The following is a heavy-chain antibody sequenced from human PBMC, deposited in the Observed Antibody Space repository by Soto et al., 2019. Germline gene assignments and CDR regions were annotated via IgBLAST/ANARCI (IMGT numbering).Heavy chain of an antibody. CDR3: ARDLGSEAGTDY. CDR2: IWYDGSNK. CDR1: GFTFSSYG. D-gene: IGHD6-19*01. Sequence: GGSLRLSCAASGFTFSSYGMHWVRQAPGKGLEWVAVIWYDGSNKYYADSVKGRFTISRDNSKNTLYLQMNSLRAEDTAVYYCARDLGSEAGTDYWGQGTLVTSPQ. V-gene: IGHV3-33*01. J-gene: IGHJ4*02.